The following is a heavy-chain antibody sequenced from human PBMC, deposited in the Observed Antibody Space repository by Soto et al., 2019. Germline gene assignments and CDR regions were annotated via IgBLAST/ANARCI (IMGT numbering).Heavy chain of an antibody. D-gene: IGHD2-15*01. J-gene: IGHJ4*02. Sequence: DVPLLESGGGLVQPEGSLRLSCAASGFTFSSYAMGWVRQGPGKGLEWVAVVSIGGSTHYADSVRGRFTISRDTSKNTLSLQMNSLTAEDTAIYFCAKRRGAGGHFDYWCQGALVTVSS. V-gene: IGHV3-23*01. CDR1: GFTFSSYA. CDR3: AKRRGAGGHFDY. CDR2: VSIGGST.